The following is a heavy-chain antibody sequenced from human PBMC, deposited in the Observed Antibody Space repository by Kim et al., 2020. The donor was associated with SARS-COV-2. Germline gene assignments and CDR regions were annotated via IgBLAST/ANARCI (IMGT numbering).Heavy chain of an antibody. D-gene: IGHD1-26*01. CDR1: GYTLTELS. V-gene: IGHV1-24*01. CDR2: FDPEDGET. J-gene: IGHJ3*02. CDR3: ATDVTSIVGATSHAFDI. Sequence: ASVKVSCKVSGYTLTELSMHLVRQAPGKGLEWMGGFDPEDGETIYAQKFQGRVTMTEDTSTDTAYMELSSLRSEDTAVYYCATDVTSIVGATSHAFDIWGQGTMVTVSS.